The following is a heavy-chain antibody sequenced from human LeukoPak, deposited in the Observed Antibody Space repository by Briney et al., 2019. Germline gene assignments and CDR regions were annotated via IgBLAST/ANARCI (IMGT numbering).Heavy chain of an antibody. D-gene: IGHD2-15*01. CDR3: TRHYFSD. V-gene: IGHV3-72*01. J-gene: IGHJ4*02. CDR2: TSNKADSYTT. CDR1: EFTISDHY. Sequence: GGSLRLSCAASEFTISDHYVDWVRQAPGKGLEWVGRTSNKADSYTTYYAASVKGRFTISRDDSKNLSYLQMKSLKAEDAAVYYCTRHYFSDWGQGTLVTVSS.